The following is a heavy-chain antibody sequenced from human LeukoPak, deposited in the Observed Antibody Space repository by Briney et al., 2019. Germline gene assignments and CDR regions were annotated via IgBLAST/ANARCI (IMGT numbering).Heavy chain of an antibody. CDR1: GFSFSKYW. V-gene: IGHV3-7*01. Sequence: GGSLRLSCAASGFSFSKYWLSWVRQAPEKGLEWVANINEDGRVEHYGDSVTGRFTISRDNAKNSLSLQMSSLRTDDTAVYYCASNWDYVRGYGMDVWGQGTTVTVSS. D-gene: IGHD1-7*01. J-gene: IGHJ6*02. CDR3: ASNWDYVRGYGMDV. CDR2: INEDGRVE.